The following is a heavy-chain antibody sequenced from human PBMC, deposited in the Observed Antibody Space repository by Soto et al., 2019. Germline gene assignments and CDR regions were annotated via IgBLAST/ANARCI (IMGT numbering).Heavy chain of an antibody. CDR3: ARDLVYCTNGVCNYYYYGMDV. CDR1: GDSVSSNSAA. V-gene: IGHV6-1*01. CDR2: TYYRSKWYN. Sequence: SQTLSLTCAISGDSVSSNSAAWNWIRQSPSRGLEWLGRTYYRSKWYNDYAVSVKSRITINPDTSKNQFSLQLNSVTPEDTAVYYCARDLVYCTNGVCNYYYYGMDVWGQGTTVTSP. D-gene: IGHD2-8*01. J-gene: IGHJ6*02.